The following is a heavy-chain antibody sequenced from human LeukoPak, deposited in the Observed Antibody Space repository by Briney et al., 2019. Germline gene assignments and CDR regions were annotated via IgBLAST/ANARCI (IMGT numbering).Heavy chain of an antibody. CDR2: INPNSGGT. CDR1: GYTFTGYY. J-gene: IGHJ5*02. V-gene: IGHV1-2*02. D-gene: IGHD6-13*01. CDR3: ARRRIAAAGTWNWFDP. Sequence: ASVKVSCKASGYTFTGYYMHWVRQAPGQGLEWMGWINPNSGGTNYAQKFQGRVTMTRDTSISTAYMELSRLRSDDTAVYYCARRRIAAAGTWNWFDPWGQGTLVTVSS.